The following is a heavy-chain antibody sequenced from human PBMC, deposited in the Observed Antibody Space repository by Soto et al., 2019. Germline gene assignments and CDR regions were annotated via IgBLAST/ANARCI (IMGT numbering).Heavy chain of an antibody. D-gene: IGHD3-10*01. CDR2: ISGSGGST. CDR3: AKDEVTMVLEFDP. Sequence: PGGSLRLSCAASGFTFSDYYMSWIRQAPGKGLEWVSAISGSGGSTYYADSVKGRFTISRDNSKNTLYLQMNSLRAEDTAVYYCAKDEVTMVLEFDPWGQGTLVTVSS. CDR1: GFTFSDYY. V-gene: IGHV3-23*01. J-gene: IGHJ5*02.